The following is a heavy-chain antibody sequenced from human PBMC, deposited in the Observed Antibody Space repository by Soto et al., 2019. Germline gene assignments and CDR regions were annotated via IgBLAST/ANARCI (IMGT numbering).Heavy chain of an antibody. J-gene: IGHJ4*02. CDR3: AVLFCSGGTCYSSFSYLDY. V-gene: IGHV3-23*01. CDR2: ISDNGGTT. CDR1: GFTFSIYA. Sequence: EVQVLESGGGLVQPGGSLRLSCAASGFTFSIYAMTWVRQAPGKGLEWVSSISDNGGTTYYADSVKGRFSISRDNSKNTLYLQMNSLRVDDTAVYYCAVLFCSGGTCYSSFSYLDYWGQGTLVTVSS. D-gene: IGHD2-15*01.